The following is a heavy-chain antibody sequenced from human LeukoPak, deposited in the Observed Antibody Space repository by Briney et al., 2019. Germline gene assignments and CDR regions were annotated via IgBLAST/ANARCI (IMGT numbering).Heavy chain of an antibody. Sequence: GGSLGLSCAASGFTFSSYAMSWVRQAPGKELEWVANIKQDGSGIRYVECVKGRFTISRDNTKNSLYLQMNSLRAEDTAVYYCARGRGLPSTIADYWGQGTLVTVSS. J-gene: IGHJ4*02. CDR3: ARGRGLPSTIADY. V-gene: IGHV3-7*03. CDR2: IKQDGSGI. D-gene: IGHD5/OR15-5a*01. CDR1: GFTFSSYA.